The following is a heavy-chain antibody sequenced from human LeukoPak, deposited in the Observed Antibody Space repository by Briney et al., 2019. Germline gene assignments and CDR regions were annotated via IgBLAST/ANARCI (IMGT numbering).Heavy chain of an antibody. V-gene: IGHV1-69*13. CDR3: ARVTAMVMEFDY. CDR1: GGTFSSYA. CDR2: IIPIFGTA. D-gene: IGHD5-18*01. Sequence: WASVTVSCKASGGTFSSYAISWVRQAPGQGLEWMGGIIPIFGTANYAQKFQGRVTITADESTSTAYMELSSLRSEDTAVYYCARVTAMVMEFDYWGQGTLVTVSS. J-gene: IGHJ4*02.